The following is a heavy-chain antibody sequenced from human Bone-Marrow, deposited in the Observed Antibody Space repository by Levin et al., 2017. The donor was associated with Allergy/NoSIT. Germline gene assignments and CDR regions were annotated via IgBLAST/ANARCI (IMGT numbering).Heavy chain of an antibody. CDR1: GFSFSSFT. V-gene: IGHV3-21*01. CDR2: INTISSFI. CDR3: ARDTDMLTGFKTFDP. D-gene: IGHD3-9*01. Sequence: GESLKISCAASGFSFSSFTMHWLRQSRQSPGMGLEWVSSINTISSFIVYADSVKGRFTISRDNAKGPVYLQMTNLRVEDTAIYYCARDTDMLTGFKTFDPWGQGTLVTVSS. J-gene: IGHJ5*02.